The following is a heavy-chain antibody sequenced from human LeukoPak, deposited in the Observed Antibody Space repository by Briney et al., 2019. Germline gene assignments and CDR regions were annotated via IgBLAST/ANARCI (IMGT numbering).Heavy chain of an antibody. Sequence: GASVKVSCKATGYRFRRYGMSWVRQAPGQGLEWMGWISNFNGKTYQAEKFQGRLNMTTDTATTTVYMELRSLTSDDTAVYYCARDPAYDKLTVAYTQRLDYWGQGSLVSVSS. CDR2: ISNFNGKT. CDR3: ARDPAYDKLTVAYTQRLDY. CDR1: GYRFRRYG. V-gene: IGHV1-18*01. J-gene: IGHJ4*02. D-gene: IGHD3-9*01.